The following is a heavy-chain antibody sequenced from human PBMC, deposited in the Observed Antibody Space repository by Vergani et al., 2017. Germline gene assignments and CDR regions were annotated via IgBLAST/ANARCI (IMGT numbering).Heavy chain of an antibody. Sequence: QVKLQESGPGLLKPSQTLSLTCTVSGESIRSGSHYWSWIRQPAGKGPEWIGHIHTGGSNYLKPSFKSRVSISVDTSKSQFSLKLNSVTVADTAVSYCARSRPYCTSGSCPAIWGQGTLVTVSS. D-gene: IGHD2-15*01. CDR2: IHTGGSN. CDR3: ARSRPYCTSGSCPAI. CDR1: GESIRSGSHY. V-gene: IGHV4-61*02. J-gene: IGHJ4*02.